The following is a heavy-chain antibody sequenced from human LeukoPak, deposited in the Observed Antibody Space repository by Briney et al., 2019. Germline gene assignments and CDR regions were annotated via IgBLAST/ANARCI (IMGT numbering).Heavy chain of an antibody. CDR3: ARGGRWGAFDI. J-gene: IGHJ3*02. D-gene: IGHD3-16*01. Sequence: GGSLRLSCAAAGFTLCCDWMHRVRQAPGKGLVWVSRIDSDESRISYADSVRGRFTISRNIAKITLFLQRDDLRVEYTAVYYCARGGRWGAFDIWGQGTMVTVSS. CDR1: GFTLCCDW. V-gene: IGHV3-74*03. CDR2: IDSDESRI.